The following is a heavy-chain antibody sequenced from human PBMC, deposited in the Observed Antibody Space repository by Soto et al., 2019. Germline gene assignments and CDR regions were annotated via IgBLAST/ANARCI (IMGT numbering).Heavy chain of an antibody. V-gene: IGHV1-2*02. D-gene: IGHD6-6*01. Sequence: ASVKVSCKASGFSFTGYYIHWLRQAPGQGLEWMGWINAHSGGTEYAQKFQGRVALTRDTSIATAYLTLTSLTSDDTALYYCAKDLTRQLAYWLDPWGQGTQVTVSS. CDR2: INAHSGGT. CDR3: AKDLTRQLAYWLDP. CDR1: GFSFTGYY. J-gene: IGHJ5*02.